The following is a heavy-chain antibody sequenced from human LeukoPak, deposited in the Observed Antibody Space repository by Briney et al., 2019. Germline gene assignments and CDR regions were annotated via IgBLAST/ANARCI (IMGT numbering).Heavy chain of an antibody. V-gene: IGHV1-3*03. D-gene: IGHD6-13*01. CDR3: ARDMAAAGDFDY. CDR2: VNAGNGDT. J-gene: IGHJ4*02. Sequence: ASVKVSCKASGYTFSNYAIHWVRQAPGQRLEWMGWVNAGNGDTKYSQEFQGRVTITTDTSANTAYMQLSSLRSEDTAVYYCARDMAAAGDFDYWGQGTLVTVSS. CDR1: GYTFSNYA.